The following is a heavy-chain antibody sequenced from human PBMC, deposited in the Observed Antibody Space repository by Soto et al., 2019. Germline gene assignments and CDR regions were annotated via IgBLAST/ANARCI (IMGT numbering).Heavy chain of an antibody. CDR3: VQATRPQYDCLLASVK. D-gene: IGHD2-21*02. V-gene: IGHV3-33*01. Sequence: PGGSLRLSCAASGFTFSSYTTYGIHWVRQAPGNGLDCEVVTWLDGSNDCLEDSVTGPVTVSRDIPEITLYMQLHSLRTEDSAVFYCVQATRPQYDCLLASVKWGQGALVTVSS. J-gene: IGHJ4*02. CDR2: TWLDGSND. CDR1: GFTFSSYTTYG.